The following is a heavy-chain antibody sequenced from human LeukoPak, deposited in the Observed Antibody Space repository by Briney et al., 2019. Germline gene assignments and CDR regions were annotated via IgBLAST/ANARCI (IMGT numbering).Heavy chain of an antibody. CDR1: GYTFTSYG. J-gene: IGHJ6*02. V-gene: IGHV1-18*01. CDR2: ISASNGDT. Sequence: GASVKVSYKASGYTFTSYGISWVRQAPGQGLEWMGWISASNGDTDYPQNLQGRVTMTTDTYTSTAYMELRSLRSDDTAVYYCARDKGDDFWSGLSYGMDVWGQGTTVTVSS. CDR3: ARDKGDDFWSGLSYGMDV. D-gene: IGHD3-3*01.